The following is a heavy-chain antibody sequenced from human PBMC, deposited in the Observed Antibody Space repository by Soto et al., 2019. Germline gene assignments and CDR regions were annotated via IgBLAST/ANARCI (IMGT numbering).Heavy chain of an antibody. J-gene: IGHJ6*02. Sequence: QVQLVESGGGVVQPGRSLRLSCAASGFTFSSYGMHWVRQAPGKGLEWVAVISYDGSNKYYADSVKGRFTISRDNSKNTLYLQMNSLRAEDTAVYYCAKDQTYYDFWSGYNHYYYGMDVWGQGTTVTVSS. CDR1: GFTFSSYG. CDR3: AKDQTYYDFWSGYNHYYYGMDV. D-gene: IGHD3-3*01. CDR2: ISYDGSNK. V-gene: IGHV3-30*18.